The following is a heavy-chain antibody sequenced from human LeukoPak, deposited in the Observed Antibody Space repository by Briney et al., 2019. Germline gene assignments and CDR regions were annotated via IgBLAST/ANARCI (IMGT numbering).Heavy chain of an antibody. V-gene: IGHV4-59*01. J-gene: IGHJ4*02. D-gene: IGHD6-6*01. Sequence: PSETLSLTCTVSGGSISSYYWSWIRQTPGKGLEWIGYIYYSGSTNYNPSLKSRVTISVDTSKNQFSLKLSSVTAADTAVYYCAASEYSSSSPDYWGQGTLVTVSS. CDR1: GGSISSYY. CDR2: IYYSGST. CDR3: AASEYSSSSPDY.